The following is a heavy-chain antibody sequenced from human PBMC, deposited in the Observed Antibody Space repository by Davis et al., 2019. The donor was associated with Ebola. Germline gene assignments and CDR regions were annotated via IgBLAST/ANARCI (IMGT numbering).Heavy chain of an antibody. CDR1: GFTFSGYA. D-gene: IGHD3-3*01. CDR2: ISGSGSNI. CDR3: AKCDYDFWSGGARYYYMDV. V-gene: IGHV3-23*01. J-gene: IGHJ6*03. Sequence: GESLKISCAASGFTFSGYAMSWVRQAPGKGLEWVASISGSGSNIKHADSVKGRFTISRDNSKNTLDLQMHSLRAEDTAIYYCAKCDYDFWSGGARYYYMDVWGKGTTVTVSS.